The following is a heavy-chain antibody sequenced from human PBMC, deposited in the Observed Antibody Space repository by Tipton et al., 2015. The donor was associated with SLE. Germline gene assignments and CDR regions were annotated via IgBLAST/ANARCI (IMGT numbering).Heavy chain of an antibody. V-gene: IGHV4-39*02. Sequence: TLSLTCTVSGGSIRTTAYSWAWIRQPPGKGLEWIGTIHYTGNTYYNPSLKSRVTISVDTSMNHFSLHLTSVTAADTAVYYCARRRAATGLFSERGWFDPWGQGALVTVSS. J-gene: IGHJ5*02. CDR3: ARRRAATGLFSERGWFDP. D-gene: IGHD6-25*01. CDR2: IHYTGNT. CDR1: GGSIRTTAYS.